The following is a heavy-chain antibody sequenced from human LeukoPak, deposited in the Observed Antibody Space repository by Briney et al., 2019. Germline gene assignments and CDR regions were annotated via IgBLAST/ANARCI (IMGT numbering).Heavy chain of an antibody. D-gene: IGHD1-26*01. J-gene: IGHJ4*02. CDR1: GGSFSGYY. V-gene: IGHV4-34*01. CDR2: INHSGST. Sequence: KPSETLSLTCAVYGGSFSGYYWSWIRQPPGKGLEWIGEINHSGSTNYNPSLKSRVTISVDTSKNQFSLKLSSVTAADTAVYYCARVEGVVGAPRRPGFDYWGQGTLVTVSS. CDR3: ARVEGVVGAPRRPGFDY.